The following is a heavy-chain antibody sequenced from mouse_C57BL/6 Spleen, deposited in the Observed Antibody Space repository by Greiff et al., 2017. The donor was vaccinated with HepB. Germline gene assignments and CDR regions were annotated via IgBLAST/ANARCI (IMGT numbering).Heavy chain of an antibody. CDR1: GYTFTSYW. J-gene: IGHJ2*01. CDR3: ARRGSFNTTALDY. V-gene: IGHV1-59*01. D-gene: IGHD1-1*01. Sequence: QVQLQQPGAELVRPGTSVKLSCKASGYTFTSYWMHWVKQRPGQGLEWIGVIDPSDSYTNYNQKFKGKATLTVDTSSSTAYMQLSSLTSEDSAVYYCARRGSFNTTALDYWGQGTTLTVSS. CDR2: IDPSDSYT.